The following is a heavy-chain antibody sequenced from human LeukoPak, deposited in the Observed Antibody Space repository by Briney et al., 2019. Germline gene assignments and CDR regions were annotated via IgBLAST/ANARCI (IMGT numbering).Heavy chain of an antibody. CDR3: ARDRPDAFDI. Sequence: GGSLRLSCAASGFIFSNYDIYWLRQAPGKGLEWVAFIHYDGTSKYYADSVKGRFTISRDNSKNTPYLQMNSLRAEDTAVYYCARDRPDAFDIWGQGTMVTVSS. CDR2: IHYDGTSK. V-gene: IGHV3-30*02. J-gene: IGHJ3*02. CDR1: GFIFSNYD.